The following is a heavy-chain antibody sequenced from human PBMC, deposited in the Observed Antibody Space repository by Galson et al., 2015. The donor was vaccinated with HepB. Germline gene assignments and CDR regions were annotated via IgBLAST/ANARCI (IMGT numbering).Heavy chain of an antibody. V-gene: IGHV1-18*01. Sequence: SVKVSCKASGYTFLNHNIGWVRQAPGQGLEWMGWISTSKGDPKYAQKFEDRVTLTTDTSTTTAYMELRNLRPDDTAIYYCARGLLCSGDTCYGWFDSWGQGTLVTVSS. D-gene: IGHD2-15*01. CDR1: GYTFLNHN. J-gene: IGHJ5*01. CDR2: ISTSKGDP. CDR3: ARGLLCSGDTCYGWFDS.